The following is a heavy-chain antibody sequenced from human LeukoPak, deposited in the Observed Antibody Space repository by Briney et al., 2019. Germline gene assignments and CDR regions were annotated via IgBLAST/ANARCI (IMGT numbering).Heavy chain of an antibody. CDR3: ARYSRGGSPIDY. J-gene: IGHJ4*02. CDR1: GFTFSSYS. D-gene: IGHD2-15*01. V-gene: IGHV3-21*01. Sequence: PGGSLRLSCAASGFTFSSYSMNWLRQAPGKGLEWFSSISSSSSYIYYADSVKGRITISRDNAKNSLYLQMNSLRAEDTAVYYCARYSRGGSPIDYWGQGTLVTVSS. CDR2: ISSSSSYI.